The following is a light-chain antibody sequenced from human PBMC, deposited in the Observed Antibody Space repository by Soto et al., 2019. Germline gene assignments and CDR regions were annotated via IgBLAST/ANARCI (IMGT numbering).Light chain of an antibody. Sequence: DIQLTQSPSALSANVGDRVTITCRASQTIDRYLNWYQQKPGKAPELLIFAASSVQSGVPSRFSGSGSGTDFIFTISSLQPEDFATYYCQQGHTARTFGQGTKVDIK. CDR1: QTIDRY. CDR2: AAS. V-gene: IGKV1-39*01. J-gene: IGKJ1*01. CDR3: QQGHTART.